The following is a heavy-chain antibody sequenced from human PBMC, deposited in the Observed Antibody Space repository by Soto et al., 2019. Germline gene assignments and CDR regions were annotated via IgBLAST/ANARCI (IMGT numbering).Heavy chain of an antibody. CDR1: GYAFTGYY. J-gene: IGHJ6*02. V-gene: IGHV1-2*04. D-gene: IGHD2-2*01. Sequence: ASVKVSCKASGYAFTGYYMHWVRQAPGQGLEWMGWINPNSGGTNYAQKFQGWVTMTRDTSIGTAYMELSRLRSDDTAVYYCARELQYQLPARYGMAVWGQGTTVTVSS. CDR2: INPNSGGT. CDR3: ARELQYQLPARYGMAV.